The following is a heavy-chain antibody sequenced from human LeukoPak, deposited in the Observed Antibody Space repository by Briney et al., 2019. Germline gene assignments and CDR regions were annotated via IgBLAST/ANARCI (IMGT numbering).Heavy chain of an antibody. V-gene: IGHV3-74*03. CDR2: ISPDGNSA. CDR3: VSLDGVYYYHMDV. J-gene: IGHJ6*02. Sequence: GSLRLSCAASGFTFNRYWMHRVRQAPGKGLVWVSRISPDGNSATYADSVKGRFTISRDNAKNTLYLQMNSLRAEDSAVYYCVSLDGVYYYHMDVWGQGTTVIVSS. CDR1: GFTFNRYW. D-gene: IGHD3/OR15-3a*01.